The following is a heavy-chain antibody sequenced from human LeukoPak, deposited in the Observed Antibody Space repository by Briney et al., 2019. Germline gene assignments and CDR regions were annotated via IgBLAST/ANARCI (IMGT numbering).Heavy chain of an antibody. D-gene: IGHD5-24*01. V-gene: IGHV3-7*05. CDR3: AREGRESYNYPALDF. CDR2: MKHDGIEK. Sequence: GGSLRLSCVASGFSFGSYWIAWVRQAPGKGLGLVANMKHDGIEKYHVDSVKGQSNISTHKTNNSLYLHTSSLRVEHTAVYYCAREGRESYNYPALDFWGQGILVTVSS. J-gene: IGHJ4*02. CDR1: GFSFGSYW.